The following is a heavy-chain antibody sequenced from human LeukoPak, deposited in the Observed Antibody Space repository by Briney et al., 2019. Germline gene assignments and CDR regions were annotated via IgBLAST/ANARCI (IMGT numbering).Heavy chain of an antibody. CDR1: GFTFSSYA. V-gene: IGHV3-30*04. CDR3: ARDIIVVVPAAISSSWYIDY. D-gene: IGHD2-2*01. Sequence: GRSLRLSCAASGFTFSSYAMHWVRQAPGKGLEWVAVISYDGSNKYYADSVKGRFTISRDNSKNTLYLQMNSLRAEDTAVYYCARDIIVVVPAAISSSWYIDYWGQGTLVTVSS. CDR2: ISYDGSNK. J-gene: IGHJ4*02.